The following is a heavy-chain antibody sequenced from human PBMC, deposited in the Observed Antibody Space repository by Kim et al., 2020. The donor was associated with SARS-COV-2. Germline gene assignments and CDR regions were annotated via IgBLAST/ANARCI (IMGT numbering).Heavy chain of an antibody. CDR3: ARSLSGSYYFALY. CDR2: INAGNGNT. Sequence: ASVKVSCKASGYTFTSYAMHWVRQAPGQRLEWMGWINAGNGNTKYSQKFQGRVTITRDTSASTAYMELSSLRSEDTAVYYCARSLSGSYYFALYWGQGTLVTVSS. D-gene: IGHD1-26*01. CDR1: GYTFTSYA. J-gene: IGHJ4*02. V-gene: IGHV1-3*01.